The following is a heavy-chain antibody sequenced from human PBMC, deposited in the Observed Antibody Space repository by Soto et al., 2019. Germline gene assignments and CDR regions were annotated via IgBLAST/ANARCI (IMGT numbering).Heavy chain of an antibody. V-gene: IGHV1-24*01. D-gene: IGHD4-17*01. Sequence: ASVKVCCKVSGYTLNEVAMHWVRQAPGKGLEWLGGFDPDEAETIYAQHFQGRVTMTEDTSTDTVYMELSSLRSEDTALYFCTTYHGDYNFDHWGQGTLVTVSS. CDR3: TTYHGDYNFDH. J-gene: IGHJ5*02. CDR2: FDPDEAET. CDR1: GYTLNEVA.